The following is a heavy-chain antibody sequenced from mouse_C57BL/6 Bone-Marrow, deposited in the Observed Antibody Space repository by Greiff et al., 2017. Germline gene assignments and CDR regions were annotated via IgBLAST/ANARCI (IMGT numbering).Heavy chain of an antibody. V-gene: IGHV1-81*01. D-gene: IGHD1-1*01. Sequence: QVQLQQSGAELARPGASVKLSCKASGYTFTSYGISWVKQRTGQGLEWIGEIYPRSGNTYYNEKFQGKATLTADKSSSTAYMELRSLTSEDSAVYFCASPYYYGSSYNYWGQGTTLTVSS. J-gene: IGHJ2*01. CDR1: GYTFTSYG. CDR2: IYPRSGNT. CDR3: ASPYYYGSSYNY.